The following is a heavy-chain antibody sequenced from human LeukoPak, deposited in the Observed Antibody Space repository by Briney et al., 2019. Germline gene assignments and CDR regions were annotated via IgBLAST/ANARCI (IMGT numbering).Heavy chain of an antibody. CDR3: ARYYDGSGYYDTFDY. CDR1: GFTFRNYW. D-gene: IGHD3-22*01. J-gene: IGHJ4*02. Sequence: GGSLRLSCAASGFTFRNYWMSWVRQAPGKGLEWVANIQQDGSEKYYVDSVKGRFTISRDNAKNSLYLQMNNLRAEDTAVYYCARYYDGSGYYDTFDYWGQGTLVTVSS. V-gene: IGHV3-7*01. CDR2: IQQDGSEK.